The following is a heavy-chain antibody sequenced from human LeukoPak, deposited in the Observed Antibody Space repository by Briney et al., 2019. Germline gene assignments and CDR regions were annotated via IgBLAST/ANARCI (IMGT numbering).Heavy chain of an antibody. D-gene: IGHD5-18*01. J-gene: IGHJ5*02. CDR1: GYTFTSYG. V-gene: IGHV1-18*01. CDR2: ISAYNGNT. Sequence: GASVKVSCKASGYTFTSYGISWVRQAPGQGLEWMGWISAYNGNTNYAQKLQGRVTMTTDTSTSTAYMELRSLRSDDTAVYYCARDPLTDTAMVYNSFDPWGQGTLVTVSS. CDR3: ARDPLTDTAMVYNSFDP.